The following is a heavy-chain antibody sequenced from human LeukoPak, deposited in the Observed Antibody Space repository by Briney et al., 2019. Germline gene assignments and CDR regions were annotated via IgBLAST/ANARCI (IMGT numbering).Heavy chain of an antibody. D-gene: IGHD6-13*01. Sequence: HPGGSLRLSCAASGFTFSSYEMNWVRQAPGKGLEWASYISSSGSTIYYADSVKGRFTISRDNAKNSLYLQMNSLRAEDTAVYYCARGGAAGTGNDYWGQGTLVTVSP. CDR1: GFTFSSYE. CDR3: ARGGAAGTGNDY. J-gene: IGHJ4*02. V-gene: IGHV3-48*03. CDR2: ISSSGSTI.